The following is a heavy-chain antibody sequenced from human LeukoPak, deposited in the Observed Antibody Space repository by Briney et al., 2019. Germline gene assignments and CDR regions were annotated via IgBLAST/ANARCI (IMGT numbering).Heavy chain of an antibody. CDR2: ISYDGSNK. J-gene: IGHJ4*02. CDR3: ARARLFDY. CDR1: GFTFSSYA. V-gene: IGHV3-30*04. Sequence: GGSLRLSCAASGFTFSSYAMHWVRKAPGKGLEWVAVISYDGSNKYYADSVKGRFTISRDNSKNTLYLQMNSLRAEDTAVYYCARARLFDYWGQGTLVTVSS.